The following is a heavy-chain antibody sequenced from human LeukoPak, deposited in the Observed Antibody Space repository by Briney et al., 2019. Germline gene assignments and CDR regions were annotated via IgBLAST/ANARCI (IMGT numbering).Heavy chain of an antibody. J-gene: IGHJ4*02. CDR3: AKDRSGYSSSWYPFDY. D-gene: IGHD6-13*01. CDR2: IIPIFGTA. Sequence: GASVKVTCKASGGTFSSYAISWVRQAPGQGLEWMGGIIPIFGTANYAQKFQGRVTITADESTSTAYMELSSLRSEDTAVYYCAKDRSGYSSSWYPFDYWGQGTLVTVSS. CDR1: GGTFSSYA. V-gene: IGHV1-69*13.